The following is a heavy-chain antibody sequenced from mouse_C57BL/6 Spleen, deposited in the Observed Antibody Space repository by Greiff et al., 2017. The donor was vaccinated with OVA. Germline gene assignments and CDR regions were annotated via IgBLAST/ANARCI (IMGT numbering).Heavy chain of an antibody. J-gene: IGHJ4*01. V-gene: IGHV1-64*01. Sequence: VQLQQPGAELVKPGASVKLSCKASGYTFTSYWMHWVKQRPGQGLEWIGMIHPNSGSTNYNEKFKSKATLTVDKSSSTAYMQLSSLTSEDSAVYYCARWGYRSAMDYWGQGTSVTVSS. CDR1: GYTFTSYW. CDR2: IHPNSGST. D-gene: IGHD2-14*01. CDR3: ARWGYRSAMDY.